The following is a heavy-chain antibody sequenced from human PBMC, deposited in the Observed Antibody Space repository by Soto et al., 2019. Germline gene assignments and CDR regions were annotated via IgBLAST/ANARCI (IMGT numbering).Heavy chain of an antibody. D-gene: IGHD3-3*02. Sequence: ASATLSLTSTVYGSSINSSVYYWAWIRQPQGKGLEWIGSMFYGVSTYYNPSLKSRVPVSVDTSKNQFSLNLRSVTAADTAVYYCARLPSRHLVDYWGQGTLGTVSS. J-gene: IGHJ4*02. V-gene: IGHV4-39*01. CDR3: ARLPSRHLVDY. CDR2: MFYGVST. CDR1: GSSINSSVYY.